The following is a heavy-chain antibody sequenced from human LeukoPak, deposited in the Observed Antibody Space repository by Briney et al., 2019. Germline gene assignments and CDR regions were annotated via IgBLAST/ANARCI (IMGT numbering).Heavy chain of an antibody. CDR3: ARDRGELERFLDY. D-gene: IGHD1-1*01. V-gene: IGHV3-21*01. Sequence: GGSLRLSCAASGFTFGSYSMNWVRQAPGKGLEWVSSISSSSSYIYYADSVKGRFTISRDNAKNSLYLQMNSLRAEDTAVYYCARDRGELERFLDYWGQGTLVTVSS. CDR2: ISSSSSYI. J-gene: IGHJ4*02. CDR1: GFTFGSYS.